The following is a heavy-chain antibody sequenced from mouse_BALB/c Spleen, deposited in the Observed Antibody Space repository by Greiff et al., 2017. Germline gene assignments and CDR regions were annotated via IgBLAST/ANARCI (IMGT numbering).Heavy chain of an antibody. CDR3: VRDTYGNSAWFAY. D-gene: IGHD2-1*01. Sequence: VKLVESGPGLVAPSQSLSITCTVSGFSLTSYDISWIRQPPGKGLEWLGVIWTGGGTNYNSAFMSRLSISKDNSKSQVFLKMNSLQTDDTAIYYCVRDTYGNSAWFAYWGQGTLVTVSA. CDR1: GFSLTSYD. V-gene: IGHV2-9-2*01. J-gene: IGHJ3*01. CDR2: IWTGGGT.